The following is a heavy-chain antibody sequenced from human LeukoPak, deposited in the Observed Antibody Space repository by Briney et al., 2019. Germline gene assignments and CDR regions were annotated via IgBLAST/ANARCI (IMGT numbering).Heavy chain of an antibody. Sequence: PGGSLGLSCAASGFTFSTYGMHWVRQAPGKGLEWVAFIRSDGSTKYFADSVKGRFTISRDNSKNTLYLQMNSLRAEDTAVYYCAKDQLLGGSYTFDYWGQGTLVTVSS. CDR2: IRSDGSTK. V-gene: IGHV3-30*02. CDR1: GFTFSTYG. CDR3: AKDQLLGGSYTFDY. J-gene: IGHJ4*02. D-gene: IGHD1-26*01.